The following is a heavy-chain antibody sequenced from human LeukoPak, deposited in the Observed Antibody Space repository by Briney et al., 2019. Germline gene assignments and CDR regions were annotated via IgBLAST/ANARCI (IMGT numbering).Heavy chain of an antibody. V-gene: IGHV3-11*01. Sequence: GGSLRLSCAASGFTFSDYYMSWIRQAPGKGLEWVSYISSRGSTIYYADSVKGRFTISRDNAKNSLYLQMNSLRAEDTAVYYCARVEDYYDSSGYLDYWGQGTLVTVSS. CDR3: ARVEDYYDSSGYLDY. CDR2: ISSRGSTI. D-gene: IGHD3-22*01. J-gene: IGHJ4*02. CDR1: GFTFSDYY.